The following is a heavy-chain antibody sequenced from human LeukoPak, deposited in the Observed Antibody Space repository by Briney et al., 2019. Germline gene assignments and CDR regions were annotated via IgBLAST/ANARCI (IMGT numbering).Heavy chain of an antibody. V-gene: IGHV3-53*01. J-gene: IGHJ4*02. CDR2: IYSGGST. Sequence: PGGSLRLSCAASGFTVSSNYMSWIRQAPGKGLEWVSVIYSGGSTYYADSVKGRFTISRDNSKSTLYLQLNSLRGEDTAVYYCASRTTVKYYFDYWGQGTLVTVSS. CDR3: ASRTTVKYYFDY. CDR1: GFTVSSNY. D-gene: IGHD4-17*01.